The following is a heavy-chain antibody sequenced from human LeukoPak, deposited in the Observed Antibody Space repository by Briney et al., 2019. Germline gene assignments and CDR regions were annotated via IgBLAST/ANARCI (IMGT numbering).Heavy chain of an antibody. Sequence: SETLSLTCTVSGGSTSSSNYYWGWIRQPPGKGLEWIGGIHYSGNTYYNPSLKSRVTISVDTSKNQFSLKLSSVTAADTAVYYCARLGAGPTYYDFRSGYSSFYFDYWGQGTLVTVSS. D-gene: IGHD3-3*01. CDR3: ARLGAGPTYYDFRSGYSSFYFDY. CDR2: IHYSGNT. V-gene: IGHV4-39*01. CDR1: GGSTSSSNYY. J-gene: IGHJ4*02.